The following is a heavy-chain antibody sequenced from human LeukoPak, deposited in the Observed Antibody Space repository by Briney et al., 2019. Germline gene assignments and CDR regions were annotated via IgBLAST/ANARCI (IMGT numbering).Heavy chain of an antibody. Sequence: GGSLRLSCIASGFTFSTYGTHWVRQAAGKGLEWVAVIANDGITTYYADSVKGRFTISRDNAKNSLYLQMNSLRAEDTAVYYCAELGITMIGGVWGKGTTVTISS. CDR1: GFTFSTYG. D-gene: IGHD3-10*02. CDR3: AELGITMIGGV. V-gene: IGHV3-30*18. J-gene: IGHJ6*04. CDR2: IANDGITT.